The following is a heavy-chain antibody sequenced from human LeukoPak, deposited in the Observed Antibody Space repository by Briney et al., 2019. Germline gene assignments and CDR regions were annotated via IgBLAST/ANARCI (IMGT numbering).Heavy chain of an antibody. CDR2: IYYSGST. J-gene: IGHJ4*02. V-gene: IGHV4-30-4*08. Sequence: SETLSLTCIVSGGSISSISSNNYHWGWIRQPPGKGLEWIGYIYYSGSTYYNPSLKSRVTISVDTSKNQFSLKLSSVTAADTAVYYCARGALADYYDSSGYFYYWGQGTLVTVSS. CDR3: ARGALADYYDSSGYFYY. D-gene: IGHD3-22*01. CDR1: GGSISSISSNNYH.